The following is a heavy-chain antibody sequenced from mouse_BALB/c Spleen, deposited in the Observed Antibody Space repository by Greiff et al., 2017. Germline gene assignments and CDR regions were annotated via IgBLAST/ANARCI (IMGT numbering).Heavy chain of an antibody. CDR2: ISYSGST. J-gene: IGHJ4*01. V-gene: IGHV3-2*02. Sequence: VQLKESGPGLVKPSQSLSLTCTVTGYSITSDYAWNWIRQFPGNKLEWMGYISYSGSTSYNPSLKSRISITRDTSKNQFFLQLNSVTTEDTATYYCARGPVTTVVANLYYYAMDYWGQGTSVTVSS. CDR1: GYSITSDYA. D-gene: IGHD1-1*01. CDR3: ARGPVTTVVANLYYYAMDY.